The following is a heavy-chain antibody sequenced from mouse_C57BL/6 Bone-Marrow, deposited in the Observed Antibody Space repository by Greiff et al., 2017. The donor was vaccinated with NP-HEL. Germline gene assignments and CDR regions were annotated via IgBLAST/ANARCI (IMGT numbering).Heavy chain of an antibody. CDR3: TTWGLPYWYFDV. CDR1: GFNIKDDY. V-gene: IGHV14-4*01. J-gene: IGHJ1*03. CDR2: IDPENGDT. D-gene: IGHD2-4*01. Sequence: EVQLQQSGAELVRPGASVKLSCTASGFNIKDDYMHWVKQRPEQGLEWIGWIDPENGDTEYASKFQGKATITADTSSNTAYLQLSSLTSEDTAVYYCTTWGLPYWYFDVWGTGTTVTVSS.